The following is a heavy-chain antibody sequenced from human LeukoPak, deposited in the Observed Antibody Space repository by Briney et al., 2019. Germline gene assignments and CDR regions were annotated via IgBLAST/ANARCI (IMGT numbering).Heavy chain of an antibody. V-gene: IGHV3-66*01. CDR3: ARSSLTLTMIVGGAFDL. Sequence: GLSVTLSCPASGFTFSTNYMSWVGHAPLKGLDWVSSMYSGGSRYYAVSVRGRFTSSRDSSKNTLNLQMNSLRAEDTAVYYCARSSLTLTMIVGGAFDLWGQGTMVTVSS. J-gene: IGHJ3*01. D-gene: IGHD3-22*01. CDR1: GFTFSTNY. CDR2: MYSGGSR.